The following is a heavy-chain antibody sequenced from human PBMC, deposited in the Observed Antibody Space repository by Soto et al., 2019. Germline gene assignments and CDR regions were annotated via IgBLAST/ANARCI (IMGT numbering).Heavy chain of an antibody. CDR1: GGSISSGDYY. CDR2: IYYSGST. J-gene: IGHJ4*02. Sequence: QVQLQESGPGLVKPSQTLSLTCTVSGGSISSGDYYWSWIRQPPGKGLEWIGYIYYSGSTYYNPSLKSRVTISVDTSKNQFSLKLSSVTAADTAVYYCARVPRNYDSSGYYDYWGQGTLVTVSS. D-gene: IGHD3-22*01. CDR3: ARVPRNYDSSGYYDY. V-gene: IGHV4-30-4*01.